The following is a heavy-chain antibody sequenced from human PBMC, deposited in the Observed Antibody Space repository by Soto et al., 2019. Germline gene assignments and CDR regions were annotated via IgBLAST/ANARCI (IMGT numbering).Heavy chain of an antibody. Sequence: ASVKVSCKASGGTFSSYAISWVRQAPGQGIEWMGGIIPIFGTANYAQKFQGRVTITADKSTSTAYMELSSLRSEDTAVYYCATDPGGYSSGWSYFDYWGQGTLVTVSS. CDR1: GGTFSSYA. V-gene: IGHV1-69*06. CDR2: IIPIFGTA. CDR3: ATDPGGYSSGWSYFDY. D-gene: IGHD6-19*01. J-gene: IGHJ4*02.